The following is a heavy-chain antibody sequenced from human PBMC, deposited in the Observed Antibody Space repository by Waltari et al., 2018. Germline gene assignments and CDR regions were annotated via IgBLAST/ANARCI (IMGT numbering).Heavy chain of an antibody. J-gene: IGHJ6*02. CDR3: ASFPRYSGSYYGYYYYGMDV. CDR2: INHSGRT. Sequence: QVQLQQWGAGLLKPSETLSLTCAVYGGSFSGYYWSWIRQPPGKGRGWIGEINHSGRTNYHPSLKSRVTISVDTSKNQFSLKLSSVTAADTAVYYCASFPRYSGSYYGYYYYGMDVWGQGTTVTVSS. V-gene: IGHV4-34*01. CDR1: GGSFSGYY. D-gene: IGHD1-26*01.